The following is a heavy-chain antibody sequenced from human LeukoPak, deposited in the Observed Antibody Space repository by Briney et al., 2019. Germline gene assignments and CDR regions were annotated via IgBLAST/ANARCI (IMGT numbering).Heavy chain of an antibody. CDR3: ARDYVDDTPMIKDY. V-gene: IGHV1-46*01. CDR2: INLSGGST. Sequence: GASVKVSCKASGYTFTSYYMHWVRQAPGQGLEWMGIINLSGGSTTYAQRFQGRVTLTRDTSTSTVYMELSSLRSEDTAVYYCARDYVDDTPMIKDYWGQGTLVTVSS. D-gene: IGHD5-18*01. CDR1: GYTFTSYY. J-gene: IGHJ4*02.